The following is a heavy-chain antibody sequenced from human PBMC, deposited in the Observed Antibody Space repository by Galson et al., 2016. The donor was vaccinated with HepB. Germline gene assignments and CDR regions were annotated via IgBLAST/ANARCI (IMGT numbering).Heavy chain of an antibody. J-gene: IGHJ4*02. D-gene: IGHD3/OR15-3a*01. CDR3: ARSGWTGNFDY. Sequence: LRLSCAASGFSFITYSLNWVRQTPGKGLEWVSSISSDSRYKFYADSLKGRLTISRDNAKNSLYLQVNSLRAEDTGAYYCARSGWTGNFDYWGQGTLVTVSS. CDR2: ISSDSRYK. CDR1: GFSFITYS. V-gene: IGHV3-21*01.